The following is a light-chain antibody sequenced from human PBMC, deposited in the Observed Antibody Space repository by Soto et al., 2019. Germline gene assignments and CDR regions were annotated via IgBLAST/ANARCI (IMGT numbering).Light chain of an antibody. V-gene: IGLV1-40*01. CDR2: GNS. J-gene: IGLJ1*01. CDR1: SSNIGAGYD. Sequence: LTQPPSVSGAPGQRVTISCTGSSSNIGAGYDVHWYHQLPGTAPKLLIYGNSNRPSGVPDRFSGSKSGTSASLAITGLQAEDEADYYCQSFDASVSGSVFGTGTKVTVL. CDR3: QSFDASVSGSV.